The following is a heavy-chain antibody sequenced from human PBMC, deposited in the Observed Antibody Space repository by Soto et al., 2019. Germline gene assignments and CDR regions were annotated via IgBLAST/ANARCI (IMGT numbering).Heavy chain of an antibody. CDR1: GGSISSSNW. D-gene: IGHD3-22*01. J-gene: IGHJ2*01. Sequence: QVQLQESGPGLVKPSGTLSLTCAVSGGSISSSNWWSWVRQPPGKGLEWIGEIYHSGSTNYNPSLQSGVTISVDKSKNQFSLKLSSVTAADTAVYYCARVSTMIVVVITNWYFDLWGRGTLVTVSS. CDR2: IYHSGST. V-gene: IGHV4-4*02. CDR3: ARVSTMIVVVITNWYFDL.